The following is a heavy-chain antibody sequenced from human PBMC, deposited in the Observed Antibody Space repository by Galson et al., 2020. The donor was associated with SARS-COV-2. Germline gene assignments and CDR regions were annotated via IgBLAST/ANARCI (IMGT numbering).Heavy chain of an antibody. CDR3: ARSSAWSHFDY. V-gene: IGHV1-8*01. Sequence: ASVKVSCKASGYIFTDHDIHWVRQAAGQRPEWMGWMSANRGYTGYAEKFQGRVSMTRSTSIRTAYMELSSLRSDDSAVYYCARSSAWSHFDYWGQGSLVIVSS. CDR1: GYIFTDHD. D-gene: IGHD6-19*01. J-gene: IGHJ4*02. CDR2: MSANRGYT.